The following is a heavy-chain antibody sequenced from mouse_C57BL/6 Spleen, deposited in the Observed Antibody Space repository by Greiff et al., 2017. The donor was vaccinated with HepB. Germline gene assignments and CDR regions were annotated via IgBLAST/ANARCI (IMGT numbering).Heavy chain of an antibody. CDR3: ARSWEVDAMDY. CDR1: GYTFTSYW. Sequence: VQLQQPGAELVRPGSSVKLSCKASGYTFTSYWMHWVKQRPIQGLEWIGNIDPSDSETHYNQKFKDKATLTVDKSSSTAYMQLSSLTSEDAAVYYVARSWEVDAMDYWGQGTSVTVSS. V-gene: IGHV1-52*01. CDR2: IDPSDSET. D-gene: IGHD4-1*01. J-gene: IGHJ4*01.